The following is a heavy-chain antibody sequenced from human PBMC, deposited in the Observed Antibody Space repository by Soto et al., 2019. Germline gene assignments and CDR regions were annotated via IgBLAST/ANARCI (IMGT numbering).Heavy chain of an antibody. Sequence: QVQLQESGPGLVKPSQTLSLTCTVSGGSISSGGYYWSWIRQHPGKGLEWIGYIYYSGSTYYNPSPQSRVTVPVDTSKNQFSRKLSPVTAAHTAVYYCAGDNVRSGGSRHDYYGMDVWGQGTTVTASS. CDR1: GGSISSGGYY. D-gene: IGHD2-15*01. CDR2: IYYSGST. V-gene: IGHV4-31*03. CDR3: AGDNVRSGGSRHDYYGMDV. J-gene: IGHJ6*02.